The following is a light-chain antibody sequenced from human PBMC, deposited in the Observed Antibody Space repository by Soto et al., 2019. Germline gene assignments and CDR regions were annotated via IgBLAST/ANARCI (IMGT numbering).Light chain of an antibody. CDR2: EVN. CDR3: SSYTTSTTLL. Sequence: QSALTQPASVSGSPGQSITISCTGTSSDVGAYKYVSWYQQHPGKAPKLLISEVNNRPSGVSNRFSGSKSGNTASLTISGLQAEDEADYYCSSYTTSTTLLFGGGTKLTVL. CDR1: SSDVGAYKY. J-gene: IGLJ2*01. V-gene: IGLV2-14*01.